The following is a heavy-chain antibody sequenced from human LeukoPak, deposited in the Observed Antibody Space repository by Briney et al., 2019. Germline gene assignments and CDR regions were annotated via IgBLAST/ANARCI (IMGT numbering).Heavy chain of an antibody. V-gene: IGHV3-43*02. Sequence: GGSLRLSCAASGFTFDDYAMHWVRQAPGKGLEWVSLISGNGGSTFYAASVKGRFTISRDNSKNSLDLQMNSLRTEDTALYYCAKDPATRDGHGAWFDPWGQGTLVTVSS. D-gene: IGHD5-24*01. J-gene: IGHJ5*02. CDR1: GFTFDDYA. CDR2: ISGNGGST. CDR3: AKDPATRDGHGAWFDP.